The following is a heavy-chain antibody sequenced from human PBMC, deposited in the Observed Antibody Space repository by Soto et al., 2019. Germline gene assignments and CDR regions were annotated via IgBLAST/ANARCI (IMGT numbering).Heavy chain of an antibody. J-gene: IGHJ6*02. Sequence: EVQLAESGGGLVQPGGSLRLSCAASGFTFSSYWMHWVRQAPGKGLMWVSRINSDETTTGYADSLKGRFTISRDNAKNTLYLQMNSQRAEDTAVYYCARGLRNYYGVDVWGQGTTVTVSS. V-gene: IGHV3-74*01. D-gene: IGHD2-21*01. CDR2: INSDETTT. CDR3: ARGLRNYYGVDV. CDR1: GFTFSSYW.